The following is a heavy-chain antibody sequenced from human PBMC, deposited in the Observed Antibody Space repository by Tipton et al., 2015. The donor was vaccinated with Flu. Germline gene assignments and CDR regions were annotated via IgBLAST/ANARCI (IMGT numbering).Heavy chain of an antibody. J-gene: IGHJ4*02. CDR3: ARAGGSNSWYVY. CDR2: IYTSGRT. V-gene: IGHV4-61*02. CDR1: GGSIISGSHY. Sequence: LRLSCTVSGGSIISGSHYWSWIRQPAGKGLEWIGRIYTSGRTDYNPSLKSRITISVDTSNNLSSLNLRSVSAADTAVYYCARAGGSNSWYVYWGQGTLVTVSS. D-gene: IGHD6-13*01.